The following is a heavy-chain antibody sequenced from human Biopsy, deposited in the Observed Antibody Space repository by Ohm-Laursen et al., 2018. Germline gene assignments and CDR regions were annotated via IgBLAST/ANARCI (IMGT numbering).Heavy chain of an antibody. J-gene: IGHJ4*02. D-gene: IGHD1-26*01. CDR2: IIPIFGTA. CDR3: ARDALGGGSYRFFY. V-gene: IGHV1-69*01. CDR1: GGTFTNYA. Sequence: RISCKVSGGTFTNYAISWVRQAPGQGLEWMGGIIPIFGTANYAQKFQGRVTITADESTSTAYMELSSLRSDDTAVYYCARDALGGGSYRFFYWGQGSLVTVSS.